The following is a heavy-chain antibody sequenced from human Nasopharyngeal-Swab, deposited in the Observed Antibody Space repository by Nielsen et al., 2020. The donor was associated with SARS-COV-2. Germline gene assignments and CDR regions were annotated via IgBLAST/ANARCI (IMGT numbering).Heavy chain of an antibody. Sequence: SETLSLTCTVSGGSISSYYWSWIRQPPGKGLEWIGDIYYSGSTNYNPSLKSRVTISVDTSKNQFSLKLSSVTAADTAVYYCARYCSSDWYFDLWGRGTLVTVSS. V-gene: IGHV4-59*08. D-gene: IGHD2-2*01. CDR1: GGSISSYY. CDR2: IYYSGST. CDR3: ARYCSSDWYFDL. J-gene: IGHJ2*01.